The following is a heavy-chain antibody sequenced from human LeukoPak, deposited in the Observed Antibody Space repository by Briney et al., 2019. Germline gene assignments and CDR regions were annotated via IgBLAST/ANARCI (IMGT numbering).Heavy chain of an antibody. V-gene: IGHV4-34*01. D-gene: IGHD6-19*01. J-gene: IGHJ2*01. CDR2: INHSGST. CDR1: GGSFSGYY. CDR3: ARGPSIAVAKRLWYFDL. Sequence: PSGTLSLTCAVYGGSFSGYYWSWIRQPPGKGLEWIGEINHSGSTNYNPSLKSRVTISVDTSKNQFSLKLSSVTAADTAVYYCARGPSIAVAKRLWYFDLWGRGTLVTVSS.